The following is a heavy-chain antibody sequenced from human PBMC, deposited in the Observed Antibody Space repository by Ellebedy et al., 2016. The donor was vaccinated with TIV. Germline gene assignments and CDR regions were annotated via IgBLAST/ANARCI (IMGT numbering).Heavy chain of an antibody. D-gene: IGHD3-10*01. CDR3: ARLLITMVYGMDV. CDR2: IYYTGST. V-gene: IGHV4-59*12. J-gene: IGHJ6*02. CDR1: GGSIRSYY. Sequence: MPSETLSLTCTVSGGSIRSYYWSWIRQSPGKGLNWIGYIYYTGSTNYNPSLKSRVTISVDTSKNQFSLKLSSVTAADTAVYYCARLLITMVYGMDVWGQGTTVTVSS.